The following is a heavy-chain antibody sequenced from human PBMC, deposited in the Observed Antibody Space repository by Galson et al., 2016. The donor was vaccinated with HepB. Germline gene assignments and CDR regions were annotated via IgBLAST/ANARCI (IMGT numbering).Heavy chain of an antibody. D-gene: IGHD2-8*01. J-gene: IGHJ4*02. V-gene: IGHV1-3*01. Sequence: SVKVSCKASGYTFTSYALHWVRQAPGQSLEWMGWISAGNGNTKYSHNLQGRVTITRDTSATIAYMELSSLRSEDTAVYYCARVNRWGGLVDALWYWGQGTLVTVSS. CDR2: ISAGNGNT. CDR1: GYTFTSYA. CDR3: ARVNRWGGLVDALWY.